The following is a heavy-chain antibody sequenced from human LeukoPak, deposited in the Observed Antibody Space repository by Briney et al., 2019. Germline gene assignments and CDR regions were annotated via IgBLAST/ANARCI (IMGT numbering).Heavy chain of an antibody. CDR1: GFTFSSYG. V-gene: IGHV3-30*18. D-gene: IGHD3-3*01. CDR3: AKEAYYDFSYYFDY. Sequence: PGGSLRLSCAASGFTFSSYGMHWVRQAPGKGLEWVAVISYDGSNKYYADSVKGRFTISRDNSKNTLYLQMNSLRAEDTAAYYCAKEAYYDFSYYFDYWGQGTLVTVSS. CDR2: ISYDGSNK. J-gene: IGHJ4*02.